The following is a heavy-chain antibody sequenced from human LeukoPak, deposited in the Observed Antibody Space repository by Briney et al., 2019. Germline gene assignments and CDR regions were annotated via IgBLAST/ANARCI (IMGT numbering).Heavy chain of an antibody. Sequence: ASVKVSCKASGYTFTSYAMNWVRQAPGQGLEWMGWINTNTGNPTYAQGFTGRFVFSLDTSVSTAYLQISSLKAEDTAVYYCARVRSGWPHDAFDIWGRGTMVTVSS. CDR3: ARVRSGWPHDAFDI. CDR2: INTNTGNP. D-gene: IGHD6-19*01. CDR1: GYTFTSYA. J-gene: IGHJ3*02. V-gene: IGHV7-4-1*02.